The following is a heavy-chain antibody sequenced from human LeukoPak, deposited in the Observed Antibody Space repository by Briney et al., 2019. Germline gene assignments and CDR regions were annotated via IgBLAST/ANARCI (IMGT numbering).Heavy chain of an antibody. D-gene: IGHD3-22*01. CDR3: ARRGYYDSSGYYFDY. CDR2: IYYSGRT. J-gene: IGHJ4*02. Sequence: SETLSLPCTVTGGSISSYYWSWIRQPPGKGLEWVGYIYYSGRTNYNPSLKSRATISVDTSKNQFSLKLSSVSAADTAVYYCARRGYYDSSGYYFDYWGQGTLVTVSS. CDR1: GGSISSYY. V-gene: IGHV4-59*01.